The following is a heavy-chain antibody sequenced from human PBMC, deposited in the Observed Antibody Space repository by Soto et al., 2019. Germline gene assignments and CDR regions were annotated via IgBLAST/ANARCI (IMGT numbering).Heavy chain of an antibody. CDR1: GFTSSNYA. CDR2: IRGSGETT. V-gene: IGHV3-23*01. D-gene: IGHD1-1*01. J-gene: IGHJ4*02. CDR3: AKGGTTTNIILDS. Sequence: EVELLESGGGLVQPGGPLRLSCAASGFTSSNYAMSWVRQSPGKGLEWLSSIRGSGETTYYADSVKGRVTISRDNDKNTLYLRINSLSAGDTGVYNCAKGGTTTNIILDSWGPETPFTVSA.